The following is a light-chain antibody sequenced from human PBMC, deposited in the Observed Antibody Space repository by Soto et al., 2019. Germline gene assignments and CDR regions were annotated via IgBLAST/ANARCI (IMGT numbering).Light chain of an antibody. CDR3: SSYTSTSTVI. CDR1: SSDVGTYNR. Sequence: QSALTQPPSVSGSPGQSVTISCTGTSSDVGTYNRVSWYQQPPGTAPKLMIYEVSNRPSGVPDRFSGSKSANTASLTISGLQPEYEADYYCSSYTSTSTVILGGWTKLTVL. CDR2: EVS. V-gene: IGLV2-18*02. J-gene: IGLJ2*01.